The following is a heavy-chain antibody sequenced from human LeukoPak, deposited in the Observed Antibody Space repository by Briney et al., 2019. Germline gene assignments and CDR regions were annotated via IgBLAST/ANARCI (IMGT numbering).Heavy chain of an antibody. V-gene: IGHV3-23*01. CDR3: AKVRAPSGWFNSDY. J-gene: IGHJ4*02. CDR1: GFTFSNYV. Sequence: GGSLRLSCAASGFTFSNYVMNWVRQAPGKGLEWVSGSSVSGDSTYYADSVKGRFTISRDNSKNTLYLQMNSLRVEDTAAYYCAKVRAPSGWFNSDYWGQGTLVTVSS. CDR2: SSVSGDST. D-gene: IGHD6-19*01.